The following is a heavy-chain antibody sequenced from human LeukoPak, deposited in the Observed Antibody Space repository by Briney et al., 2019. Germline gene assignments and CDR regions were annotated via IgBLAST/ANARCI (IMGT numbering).Heavy chain of an antibody. Sequence: GGSLRLSCAASGFTFSSYAMSWVRQAPGKGLEWVSAISGSGGSTYYADSVKGRFTISRDNSKNTFYLQMNSLRAEDTAVYYCAKGVSPENFYLSRDWGQGALVTVSS. CDR1: GFTFSSYA. CDR2: ISGSGGST. J-gene: IGHJ4*02. CDR3: AKGVSPENFYLSRD. D-gene: IGHD3-3*01. V-gene: IGHV3-23*01.